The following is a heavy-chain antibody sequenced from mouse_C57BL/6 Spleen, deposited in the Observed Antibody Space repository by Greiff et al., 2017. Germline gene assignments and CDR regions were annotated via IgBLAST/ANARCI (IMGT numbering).Heavy chain of an antibody. CDR1: GYTFTSYW. D-gene: IGHD1-1*01. Sequence: VQLQQPGTELVKPGASVKLSCKASGYTFTSYWMHWVQQRPGQGLEWIGNINPSNGGTNYNEKFKSKATLTVDKSSSTAYMQLRSLTSEDSAVYDCARPYYYGSSYFDYWGQGTTLTVSS. CDR3: ARPYYYGSSYFDY. J-gene: IGHJ2*01. V-gene: IGHV1-53*01. CDR2: INPSNGGT.